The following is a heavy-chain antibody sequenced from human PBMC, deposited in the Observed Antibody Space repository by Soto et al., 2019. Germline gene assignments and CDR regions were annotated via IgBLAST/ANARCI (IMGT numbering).Heavy chain of an antibody. Sequence: QVQLVQSGAEVKKPGASVKVSCKASGYTLSNFDISWVRQAPGQGLEWMAWISGHNGNTNFAQKFQCKVRSTADTSVSTAYMELRSLSSDDTGVSFCARFTFTNSGGNSYACMDVWGQGTTVTVSS. CDR1: GYTLSNFD. J-gene: IGHJ6*02. CDR3: ARFTFTNSGGNSYACMDV. V-gene: IGHV1-18*04. D-gene: IGHD3-10*01. CDR2: ISGHNGNT.